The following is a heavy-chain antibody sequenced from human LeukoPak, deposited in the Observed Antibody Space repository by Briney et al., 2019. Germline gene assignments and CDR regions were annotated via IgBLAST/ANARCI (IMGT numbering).Heavy chain of an antibody. D-gene: IGHD4-17*01. Sequence: ASVKVSCKASGYTFTSYGISWVRQAPGQGLEWMGWISAYNGNTNYAQKLQGRVTMTRDTSTSTAYMELRSLRSDDTAVYYCARDRGDYGVSWFDPWGQGTLVTVSS. CDR2: ISAYNGNT. CDR3: ARDRGDYGVSWFDP. J-gene: IGHJ5*02. V-gene: IGHV1-18*04. CDR1: GYTFTSYG.